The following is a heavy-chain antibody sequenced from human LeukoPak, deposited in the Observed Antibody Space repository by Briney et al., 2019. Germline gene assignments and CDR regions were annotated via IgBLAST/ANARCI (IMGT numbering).Heavy chain of an antibody. Sequence: PSETLSLTCAVYGGSFSAYYWSWIRQPPGKGLEWIGEINHSGSTNYNPSLKSRVTISVDTSKNQFSLKLSSVTAADTAVYYCASSGYDHDYWGQGTLVTVSS. V-gene: IGHV4-34*01. D-gene: IGHD5-12*01. CDR3: ASSGYDHDY. CDR2: INHSGST. J-gene: IGHJ4*02. CDR1: GGSFSAYY.